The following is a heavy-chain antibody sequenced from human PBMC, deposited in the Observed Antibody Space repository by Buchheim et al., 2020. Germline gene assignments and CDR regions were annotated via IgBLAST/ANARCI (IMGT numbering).Heavy chain of an antibody. V-gene: IGHV4-30-4*01. CDR3: ARGQDEVAVAGIYWYFDL. CDR1: GGSISSGDYY. J-gene: IGHJ2*01. D-gene: IGHD6-19*01. CDR2: IYYSGST. Sequence: QVQLQESGPGLVKPSQTLSLTCTVSGGSISSGDYYWSWIRQPPGKGLEWIWYIYYSGSTYYNPSLKSRVTISVDTSKNQFSLKLSSVTAADTAVYYCARGQDEVAVAGIYWYFDLWGRGTL.